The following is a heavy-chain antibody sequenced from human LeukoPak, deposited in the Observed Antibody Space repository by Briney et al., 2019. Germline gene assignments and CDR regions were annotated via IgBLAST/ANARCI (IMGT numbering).Heavy chain of an antibody. V-gene: IGHV1-18*01. J-gene: IGHJ4*02. D-gene: IGHD3-3*01. Sequence: ASVKVSCKAFGCTFTNYGISWVRQAPGPGLEWMGGISAYNGNRNYAQKLQGRVTMTTDTSTGTAYMELRSLRSDDTAVYYCARVSPPQRFLEWLLTTYYFDYWGQGTLVTVSS. CDR2: ISAYNGNR. CDR1: GCTFTNYG. CDR3: ARVSPPQRFLEWLLTTYYFDY.